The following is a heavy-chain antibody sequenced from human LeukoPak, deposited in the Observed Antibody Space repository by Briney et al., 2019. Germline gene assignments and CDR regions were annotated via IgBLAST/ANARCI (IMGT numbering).Heavy chain of an antibody. D-gene: IGHD3-9*01. CDR3: AKDLGGRYFDWLLPDY. Sequence: PGGSLRLSCAASXXXXXXXXXXXVXXXXXKXXXXVXXXRGSGXSTYYADSVNGRFTISRDNSKNTLYLQMTSLRAEDTAVYYCAKDLGGRYFDWLLPDYWGQGTLVTVSS. CDR1: XXXXXXXX. J-gene: IGHJ4*02. V-gene: IGHV3-23*01. CDR2: XRGSGXST.